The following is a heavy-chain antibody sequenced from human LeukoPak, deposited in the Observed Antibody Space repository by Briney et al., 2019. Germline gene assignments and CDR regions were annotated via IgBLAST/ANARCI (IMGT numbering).Heavy chain of an antibody. CDR3: ARVWSDIVVVPAARGYGMDV. Sequence: SETLSLTCAVYGGSFSGYYWSRIRQPPGKGLEWIGEINHSGSTNYNPSLKSRVTISIDTSKNQFSLKLSSVTAADTAVYYCARVWSDIVVVPAARGYGMDVWGQGTTVTVSS. CDR1: GGSFSGYY. V-gene: IGHV4-34*01. CDR2: INHSGST. D-gene: IGHD2-2*01. J-gene: IGHJ6*02.